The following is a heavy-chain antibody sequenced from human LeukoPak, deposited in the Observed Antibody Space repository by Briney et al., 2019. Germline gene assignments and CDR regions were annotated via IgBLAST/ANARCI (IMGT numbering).Heavy chain of an antibody. CDR3: ARDYYDSSGYYFGY. CDR2: IYHSGST. CDR1: GGSISSSNW. J-gene: IGHJ4*02. Sequence: SETLSLTCAVSGGSISSSNWWSWVRQPPGKGLEWIGEIYHSGSTNYNPSLKSRVTISVDKSKNQFSLKLSSVTAADTAVYYCARDYYDSSGYYFGYWGQGTLVTASS. D-gene: IGHD3-22*01. V-gene: IGHV4-4*02.